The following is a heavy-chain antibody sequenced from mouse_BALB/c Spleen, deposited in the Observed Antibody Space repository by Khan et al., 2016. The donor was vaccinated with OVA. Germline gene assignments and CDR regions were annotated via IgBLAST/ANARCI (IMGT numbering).Heavy chain of an antibody. CDR3: ARGYDFFAS. CDR1: GYSFTLYY. J-gene: IGHJ3*01. CDR2: VNPNTDNI. V-gene: IGHV1-26*01. Sequence: MQLEESGPDLVKPGASVKISCKASGYSFTLYYMSWVKQSHGKSLEWIGRVNPNTDNINYNQEFKGKAILTVDKSSNTAYMELRSLTSEDFAVYFGARGYDFFASWGQGTLVTVSA. D-gene: IGHD2-14*01.